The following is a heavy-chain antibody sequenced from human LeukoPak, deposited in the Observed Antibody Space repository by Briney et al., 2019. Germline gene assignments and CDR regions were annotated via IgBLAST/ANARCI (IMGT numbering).Heavy chain of an antibody. D-gene: IGHD6-19*01. J-gene: IGHJ6*03. CDR1: GGTFSSYA. CDR3: ARSLGGGWSGYYYYLAV. Sequence: SVKVSCKASGGTFSSYAISWVRQAPGQGLEWMGRIIPIFGTANYAQKFQGRVTITTDESTSTAYMELSSLRSEDTAVYYCARSLGGGWSGYYYYLAVGGKGPTFTFSS. CDR2: IIPIFGTA. V-gene: IGHV1-69*05.